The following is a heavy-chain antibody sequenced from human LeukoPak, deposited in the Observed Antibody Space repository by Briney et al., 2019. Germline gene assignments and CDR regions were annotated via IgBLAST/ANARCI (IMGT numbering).Heavy chain of an antibody. CDR3: ARVIGFGELFYYYDGMDV. CDR2: IYYSGST. CDR1: GGSISSYY. D-gene: IGHD3-10*01. J-gene: IGHJ6*02. Sequence: PSETLSLTCTVSGGSISSYYWSWIRQPPGKGLEWIGYIYYSGSTNYNPSLKSRVTLSVDTSKNQFSLKLSSVTAADTAVYYCARVIGFGELFYYYDGMDVWGQGTTVTVSS. V-gene: IGHV4-59*01.